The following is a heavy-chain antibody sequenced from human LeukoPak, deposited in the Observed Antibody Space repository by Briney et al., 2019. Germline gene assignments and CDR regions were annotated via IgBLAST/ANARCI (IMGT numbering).Heavy chain of an antibody. CDR1: GGSFSDFY. J-gene: IGHJ4*02. Sequence: SETLSLTCAVSGGSFSDFYWNWIRQRPGKGLEWIGEVNCSGSTYYNSSLKSRVIISLDTSQNQFSLKLSSVTAADTAVYYCARDSCSGGSCYHDYWGQGTLVTVSS. V-gene: IGHV4-34*01. CDR2: VNCSGST. CDR3: ARDSCSGGSCYHDY. D-gene: IGHD2-15*01.